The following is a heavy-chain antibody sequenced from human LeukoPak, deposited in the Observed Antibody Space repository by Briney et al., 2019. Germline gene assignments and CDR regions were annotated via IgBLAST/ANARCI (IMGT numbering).Heavy chain of an antibody. D-gene: IGHD2-2*01. J-gene: IGHJ5*02. CDR2: ISGSGGST. CDR3: ARDHCSSTSCYSWFDP. Sequence: GGSLRLSCAASGFTFSSYAMSWVRQAPGKGLEWVSAISGSGGSTYYADFVKGRFTISRDNSKNTLYLQMGSLRAEDMAVYYCARDHCSSTSCYSWFDPWGQGTLVTVSS. CDR1: GFTFSSYA. V-gene: IGHV3-23*01.